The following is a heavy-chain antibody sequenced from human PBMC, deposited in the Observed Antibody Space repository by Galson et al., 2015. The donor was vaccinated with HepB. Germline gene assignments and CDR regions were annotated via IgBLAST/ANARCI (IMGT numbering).Heavy chain of an antibody. V-gene: IGHV3-30*18. J-gene: IGHJ4*02. Sequence: SLRLSCAASGFTFSSYWMSWVRQAPGKGLEWVAVISYDGSNKYYADSVKGRFTISRDNSKNTLYLQMNSLRAEDTAVYYCAKELLGGYFDYWGQGTLVTVSS. CDR2: ISYDGSNK. CDR1: GFTFSSYW. CDR3: AKELLGGYFDY. D-gene: IGHD3-10*01.